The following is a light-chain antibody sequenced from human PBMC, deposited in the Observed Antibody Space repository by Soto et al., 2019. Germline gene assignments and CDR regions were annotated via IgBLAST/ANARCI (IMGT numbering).Light chain of an antibody. J-gene: IGKJ1*01. CDR1: QRVSSTF. Sequence: EIVLTQSPGSLSLSPGERATLSCRASQRVSSTFFAWYQQRPGQAPRLLMYGASSRATGIPERFSGSGSGTDFTLTISRLEPEDFAWYYCQQFDSSVTFGQGTKVEIK. V-gene: IGKV3-20*01. CDR2: GAS. CDR3: QQFDSSVT.